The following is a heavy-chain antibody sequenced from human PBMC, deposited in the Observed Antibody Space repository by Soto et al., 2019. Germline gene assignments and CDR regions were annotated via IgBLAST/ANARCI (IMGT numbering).Heavy chain of an antibody. D-gene: IGHD6-13*01. CDR1: GFSLTTGGVG. CDR2: IFWNDDK. J-gene: IGHJ4*02. Sequence: SGPTLVNPTQTLTLTCTVSGFSLTTGGVGVGWIRQPPGKALEWLALIFWNDDKRYNPDLKSKLSITKDTSKNQVVLTMTNMDPVDTATYYCAHYGYSSSWPYFDYWGQGTLVTVSS. CDR3: AHYGYSSSWPYFDY. V-gene: IGHV2-5*01.